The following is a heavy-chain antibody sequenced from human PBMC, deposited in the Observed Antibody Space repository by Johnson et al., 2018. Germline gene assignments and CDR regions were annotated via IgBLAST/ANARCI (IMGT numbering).Heavy chain of an antibody. CDR1: GFTFSSYG. J-gene: IGHJ6*02. CDR3: ARMGFSGGSCYSGYYAYGMDV. CDR2: IWYDGNNK. V-gene: IGHV3-33*01. D-gene: IGHD2-15*01. Sequence: QVQLVQSGGGVVQPGRSLRLSCAVSGFTFSSYGMHWVRQAPGKGLEWVAVIWYDGNNKYYADSVKGRFTISRNNSKNTLFLQMNSLRVEDTAVYYCARMGFSGGSCYSGYYAYGMDVWGQGTTVTVSS.